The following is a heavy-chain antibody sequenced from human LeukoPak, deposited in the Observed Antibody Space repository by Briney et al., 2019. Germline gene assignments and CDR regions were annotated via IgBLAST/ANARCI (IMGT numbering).Heavy chain of an antibody. CDR1: GGSISSYY. Sequence: SETLSLTCTVSGGSISSYYWSWIRQPPGKGLGWIGYTYYSGSTNYNPSLKSRVTISVDTSKNQFSLKLSSVTAADTAVYYCAREDLGSSSWFQNWGQGTLVTVSS. J-gene: IGHJ1*01. CDR2: TYYSGST. V-gene: IGHV4-59*01. CDR3: AREDLGSSSWFQN. D-gene: IGHD6-13*01.